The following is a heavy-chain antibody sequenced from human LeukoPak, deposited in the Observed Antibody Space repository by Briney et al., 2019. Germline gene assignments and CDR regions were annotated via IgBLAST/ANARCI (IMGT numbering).Heavy chain of an antibody. CDR2: ISYDGSNK. V-gene: IGHV3-30-3*01. J-gene: IGHJ4*02. CDR3: ARVHAVLLWFGELSS. CDR1: GFTFSSYA. Sequence: GRSLRLSCAASGFTFSSYAMHWVRQAPGKGLEWVAVISYDGSNKYYADSVKGRFTISRDNSKNTLYLQMNNLRAEDTAVYYCARVHAVLLWFGELSSWGQGTLVTVSS. D-gene: IGHD3-10*01.